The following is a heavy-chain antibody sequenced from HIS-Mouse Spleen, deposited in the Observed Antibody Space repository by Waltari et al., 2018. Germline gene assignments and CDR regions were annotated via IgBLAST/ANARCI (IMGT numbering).Heavy chain of an antibody. Sequence: QVQLQQWGAGLLKPSETLSLTCAGYGGSFSVYYWSWIRQPPGKGLEWIGEIHHSGSNNYNPALTSRDTISVDTSKTQFPLKLCSVTAADTAVYYWARGKGSSSWYYFDYWGQGTLVTVSS. J-gene: IGHJ4*02. CDR1: GGSFSVYY. D-gene: IGHD6-13*01. CDR2: IHHSGSN. CDR3: ARGKGSSSWYYFDY. V-gene: IGHV4-34*01.